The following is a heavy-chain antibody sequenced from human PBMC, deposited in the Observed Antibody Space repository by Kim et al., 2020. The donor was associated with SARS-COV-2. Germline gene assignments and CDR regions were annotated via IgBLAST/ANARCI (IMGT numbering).Heavy chain of an antibody. CDR1: GYTFTGYY. CDR3: ARDSPYNWNYGN. Sequence: ASVKVSCKASGYTFTGYYMHWVRQAPGQGLEWMGRINPNSGGTNYAQKFQGRVTMTRDTSISTAYMELSRLRSDDTAVYYCARDSPYNWNYGNWGQGTLVTVSS. V-gene: IGHV1-2*06. CDR2: INPNSGGT. J-gene: IGHJ4*02. D-gene: IGHD1-7*01.